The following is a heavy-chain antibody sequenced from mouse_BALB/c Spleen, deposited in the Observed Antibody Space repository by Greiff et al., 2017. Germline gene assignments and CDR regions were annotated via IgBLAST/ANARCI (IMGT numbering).Heavy chain of an antibody. CDR1: GYSFTGYY. V-gene: IGHV1-31*01. CDR2: INPYNGAT. J-gene: IGHJ2*01. D-gene: IGHD1-1*01. CDR3: ARHYYGSSLYYFDY. Sequence: EVKLVESGPELVKPGASVKISCKASGYSFTGYYMHWVKQSHVKSLEWIGRINPYNGATSYNQNFKDKASLTVDKSSSTAYMELHSLTSEDSAVYYCARHYYGSSLYYFDYWGQGTTLTVSS.